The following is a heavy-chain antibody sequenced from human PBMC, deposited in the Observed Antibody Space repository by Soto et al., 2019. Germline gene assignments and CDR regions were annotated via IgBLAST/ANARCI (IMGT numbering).Heavy chain of an antibody. Sequence: GASVKVSCKVSGYTLTELSMHWVRQAPGKGLEWMRGSDPEDGETMYAQKLQGRVTMTEDTSTDTAYMELSSLRSEDTAVYYCATLGWFTVTSLGGYFDYWGQGTLVTVSS. CDR1: GYTLTELS. CDR3: ATLGWFTVTSLGGYFDY. CDR2: SDPEDGET. D-gene: IGHD4-17*01. V-gene: IGHV1-24*01. J-gene: IGHJ4*02.